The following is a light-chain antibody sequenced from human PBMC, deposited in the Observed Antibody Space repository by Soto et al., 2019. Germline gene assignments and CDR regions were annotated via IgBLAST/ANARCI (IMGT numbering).Light chain of an antibody. Sequence: IQVTQSPPTLSASVGGRVTITCRASQNINTYLAWYQQKPGSAPRLLIYRASSLEDGVPSRFGGRGSGTEFIFTISSLQPDDSATYYCQQYSSDSTFGQGTKVEIK. V-gene: IGKV1-5*03. CDR1: QNINTY. CDR2: RAS. J-gene: IGKJ1*01. CDR3: QQYSSDST.